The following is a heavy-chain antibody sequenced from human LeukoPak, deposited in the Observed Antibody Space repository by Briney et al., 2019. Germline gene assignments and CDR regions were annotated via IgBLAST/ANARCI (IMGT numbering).Heavy chain of an antibody. CDR3: AKGPPAIYYDSSAHLDY. Sequence: PSETLSLTCSVSGGSISSYYWTWIRQSPEKGLEWIGYIYYSGSTNYNPSLKSRVTMSLDTSKNKFSLKLSSVTAADTAMYYCAKGPPAIYYDSSAHLDYWGQGTLVTVSS. CDR2: IYYSGST. CDR1: GGSISSYY. D-gene: IGHD3-22*01. J-gene: IGHJ4*02. V-gene: IGHV4-59*01.